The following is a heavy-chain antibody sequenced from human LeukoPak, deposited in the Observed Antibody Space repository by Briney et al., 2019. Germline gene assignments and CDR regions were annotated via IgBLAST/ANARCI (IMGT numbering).Heavy chain of an antibody. V-gene: IGHV3-13*01. CDR2: IGTAGDT. J-gene: IGHJ3*02. D-gene: IGHD3-9*01. CDR3: PARHCIRYFDWLLSPGTFDI. CDR1: GFTFSSYD. Sequence: GGSLRLSCAASGFTFSSYDMHWVRQATGKGLEWVSAIGTAGDTYYPGSVKGRFTISRENAKNSLYLQMNSLRAGDTAVYYFPARHCIRYFDWLLSPGTFDIWGQGTMVTVSS.